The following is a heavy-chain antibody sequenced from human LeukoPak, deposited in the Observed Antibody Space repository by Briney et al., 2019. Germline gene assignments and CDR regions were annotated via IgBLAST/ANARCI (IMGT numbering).Heavy chain of an antibody. V-gene: IGHV3-23*01. J-gene: IGHJ4*02. CDR2: IRGSGGST. D-gene: IGHD1-26*01. CDR1: GFTFSSYS. CDR3: AKDLSGSYFYYFDY. Sequence: PGGSLRLSCAASGFTFSSYSMNWVRQAPGKGLEWVSAIRGSGGSTYYADSVKGRFTISRDNSKNTLYLQMNSLRAEDTAVYYCAKDLSGSYFYYFDYWGQGTLVTVSS.